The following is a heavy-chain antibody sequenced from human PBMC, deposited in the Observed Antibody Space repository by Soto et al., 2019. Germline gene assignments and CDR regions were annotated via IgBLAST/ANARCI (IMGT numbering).Heavy chain of an antibody. CDR3: ARDGRDGYNLSWYFDL. CDR1: GGSISSGDYY. J-gene: IGHJ2*01. V-gene: IGHV4-30-4*01. Sequence: QVQLQESGPGLVKPSQTLSLTCTVSGGSISSGDYYWSWIRQPPGKGLEWIGYIYYSGSTYYNPSLKSRVTRSVDTSKSQFSLKLSSVTAADTAVYYCARDGRDGYNLSWYFDLWGRGTLVTVSS. D-gene: IGHD1-1*01. CDR2: IYYSGST.